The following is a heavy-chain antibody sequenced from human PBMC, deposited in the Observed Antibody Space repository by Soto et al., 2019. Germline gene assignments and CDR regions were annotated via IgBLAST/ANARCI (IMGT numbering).Heavy chain of an antibody. Sequence: QLQLQESGPGLVKPSETLSLTCTVSGGSISSGTYYWGWIRQPPGKGLESIGSIYYSGSAYYNPSLKSRVTIYVDTSKNEFSLELSSVTAADTAVYYCAHYDFWSGYSFDPWGQGILVTVSS. CDR1: GGSISSGTYY. CDR3: AHYDFWSGYSFDP. CDR2: IYYSGSA. J-gene: IGHJ5*02. V-gene: IGHV4-39*01. D-gene: IGHD3-3*01.